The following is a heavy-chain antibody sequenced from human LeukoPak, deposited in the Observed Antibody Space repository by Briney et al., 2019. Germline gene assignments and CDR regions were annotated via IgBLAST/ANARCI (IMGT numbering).Heavy chain of an antibody. D-gene: IGHD3-10*01. CDR2: INHSGST. CDR3: ARGGRWFGELLSRRGWFDP. Sequence: SETLSLTCTVSGGSISSSSYYWSWIRQPPGKGLEWIGEINHSGSTNYNPSLKSRVTISVDTSKNQFSLKLSSVTAADTAVYYCARGGRWFGELLSRRGWFDPWGQGTLVTVSS. J-gene: IGHJ5*02. V-gene: IGHV4-39*07. CDR1: GGSISSSSYY.